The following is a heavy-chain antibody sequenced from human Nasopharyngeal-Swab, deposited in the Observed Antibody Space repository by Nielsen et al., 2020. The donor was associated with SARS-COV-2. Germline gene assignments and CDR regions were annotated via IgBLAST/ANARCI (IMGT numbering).Heavy chain of an antibody. CDR1: GFTFSNYW. CDR2: IKQDGSKK. CDR3: ASTKYDIN. D-gene: IGHD3-9*01. V-gene: IGHV3-7*01. Sequence: GGSLRLSCAASGFTFSNYWMSWVRQAPGKGLEWVANIKQDGSKKYYVDSVKGRFTISRDNATNSLYLQMNSLRDEDTAVYYCASTKYDINWCQGTLVTVSS. J-gene: IGHJ1*01.